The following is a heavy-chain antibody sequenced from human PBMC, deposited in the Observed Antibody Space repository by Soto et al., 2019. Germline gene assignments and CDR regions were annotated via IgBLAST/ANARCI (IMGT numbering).Heavy chain of an antibody. CDR3: AKDSWYFDL. J-gene: IGHJ4*02. CDR1: GFIFTNFW. Sequence: LRLSCEASGFIFTNFWMHWVRQVPGKGLVWVSRIDTSGSSTSYADSVKGRFTISRDNAKNTVSLQMNSLRAEDTGVYYCAKDSWYFDLWSQGSLVTVSS. V-gene: IGHV3-74*01. D-gene: IGHD6-13*01. CDR2: IDTSGSST.